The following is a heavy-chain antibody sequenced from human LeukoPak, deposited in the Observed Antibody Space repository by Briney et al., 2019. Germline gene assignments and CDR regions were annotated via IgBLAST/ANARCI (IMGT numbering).Heavy chain of an antibody. D-gene: IGHD4-17*01. CDR3: AKRYGDYEGN. V-gene: IGHV3-23*01. Sequence: GGSLRLSCAASGFTFSKYAMTWVRQAPGKGLEWVSGISGSGSSTYYGDSVKGRFTISRDNSKNTLYLQMDGLRVEDTAVYYCAKRYGDYEGNWGQGTLVNVSS. J-gene: IGHJ4*02. CDR2: ISGSGSST. CDR1: GFTFSKYA.